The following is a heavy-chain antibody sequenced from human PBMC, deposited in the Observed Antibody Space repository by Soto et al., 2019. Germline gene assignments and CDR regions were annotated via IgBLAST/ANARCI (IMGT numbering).Heavy chain of an antibody. Sequence: QVQLVESGGGVVQPGRSLRLSCTTSGFTFSGFPLHWVRQAPGKGLEGVAFISYDGSNKYYTDAVTGRFTISRDNSKNTLYLQMNSLRTEDTAVYYCAREFKYDSGYEGGGFDFWGQGTLVTVSS. CDR3: AREFKYDSGYEGGGFDF. V-gene: IGHV3-30-3*01. CDR2: ISYDGSNK. D-gene: IGHD5-12*01. CDR1: GFTFSGFP. J-gene: IGHJ4*02.